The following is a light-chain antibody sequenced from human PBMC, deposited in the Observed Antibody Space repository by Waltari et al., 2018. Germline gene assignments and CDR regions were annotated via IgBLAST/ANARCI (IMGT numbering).Light chain of an antibody. V-gene: IGKV1-12*01. CDR2: AAS. J-gene: IGKJ3*01. Sequence: IQMTQSPSSVSASVGDTVTMTCRASQGLSTWLAWYQQTPGKAPKLLIYAASTLQPGVPSRFSGIGSGTDFTLTISGLQPEDSGTYYCQQANSPFTFGPGTKVGLK. CDR1: QGLSTW. CDR3: QQANSPFT.